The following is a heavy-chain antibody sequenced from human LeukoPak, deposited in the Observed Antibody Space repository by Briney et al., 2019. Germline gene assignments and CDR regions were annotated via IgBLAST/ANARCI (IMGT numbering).Heavy chain of an antibody. CDR3: ARGIVRYCSSTSCPPGY. V-gene: IGHV7-4-1*02. Sequence: GASVKVSCKVSGYTFTSYAMNWVRQAPGQGLEWMGWINTNTGNPTYAQGFTGRFVFSLDTSVSTAYLQISSLKAEDTAVYYCARGIVRYCSSTSCPPGYWGQGTLVTVSS. J-gene: IGHJ4*02. CDR1: GYTFTSYA. D-gene: IGHD2-2*01. CDR2: INTNTGNP.